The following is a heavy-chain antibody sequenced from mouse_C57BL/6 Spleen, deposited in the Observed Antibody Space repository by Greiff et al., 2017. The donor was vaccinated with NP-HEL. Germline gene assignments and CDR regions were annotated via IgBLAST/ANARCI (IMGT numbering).Heavy chain of an antibody. V-gene: IGHV1-39*01. CDR2: INPNYGTT. Sequence: EVKLVESGPELVKPGASVKISCKASGYSFTDYNMNWVKQSNGKSLEWIGVINPNYGTTSYNQKFKGKATLTVDQSSSTAYMQLNSLTSEDSAVYYCARERTSRVVAPFDYWGQGTTLTVSS. CDR1: GYSFTDYN. D-gene: IGHD1-1*01. CDR3: ARERTSRVVAPFDY. J-gene: IGHJ2*01.